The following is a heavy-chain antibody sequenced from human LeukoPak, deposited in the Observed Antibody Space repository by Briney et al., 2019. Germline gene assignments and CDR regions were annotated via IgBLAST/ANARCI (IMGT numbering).Heavy chain of an antibody. V-gene: IGHV4-39*07. D-gene: IGHD1-26*01. Sequence: SETLSLTCTVSGGSISSSSYYWGWIRQPPGKGLEWIGSIYYSGSTYYNPSLKSRVTISVDTSKNQFSLKLSSVTAADAAVYYCARDWAYSGPRRPHNWFDPWGQGTLVTVSS. CDR2: IYYSGST. J-gene: IGHJ5*02. CDR3: ARDWAYSGPRRPHNWFDP. CDR1: GGSISSSSYY.